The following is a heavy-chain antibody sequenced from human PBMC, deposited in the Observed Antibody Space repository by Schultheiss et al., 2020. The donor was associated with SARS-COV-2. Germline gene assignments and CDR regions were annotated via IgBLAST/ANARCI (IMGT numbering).Heavy chain of an antibody. CDR2: IYYSGST. V-gene: IGHV4-61*01. CDR1: GGSVSSGSYY. D-gene: IGHD5-18*01. Sequence: SETLSLTCTVSGGSVSSGSYYWSWIRQPPGKGLEWIGYIYYSGSTNYNPSLKSRVTISVDTSKNQFSLKLSSVTAADTAVYYCAREGYSYGGGCDYWGQGTLVTVSS. J-gene: IGHJ4*02. CDR3: AREGYSYGGGCDY.